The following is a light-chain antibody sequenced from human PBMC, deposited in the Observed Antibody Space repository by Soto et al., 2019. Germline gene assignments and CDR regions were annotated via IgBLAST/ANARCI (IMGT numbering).Light chain of an antibody. Sequence: DVQMTQSQTTLSASVRYRVSTTCRASQSVSRSLAWYQQIPGKAPNVLISRASDLESGVPSRFSGSGSGTEFTLTISNLQPEDFATYYCQQYNGYSRTLG. CDR1: QSVSRS. J-gene: IGKJ2*01. CDR3: QQYNGYSRT. CDR2: RAS. V-gene: IGKV1-5*03.